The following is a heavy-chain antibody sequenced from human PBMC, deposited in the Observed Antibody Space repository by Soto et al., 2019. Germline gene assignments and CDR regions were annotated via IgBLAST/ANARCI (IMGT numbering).Heavy chain of an antibody. CDR2: IYYSGST. J-gene: IGHJ4*02. Sequence: SETLSLTCTVSGGSISSYYWSWIRQPPGKGLEWIGYIYYSGSTNYNPSLKSRVTISVDTSKNQFSLKLSSVTAADTAVYYCARAPREMATLPYYFDYWGQGTLVTVSS. CDR1: GGSISSYY. V-gene: IGHV4-59*01. CDR3: ARAPREMATLPYYFDY. D-gene: IGHD2-15*01.